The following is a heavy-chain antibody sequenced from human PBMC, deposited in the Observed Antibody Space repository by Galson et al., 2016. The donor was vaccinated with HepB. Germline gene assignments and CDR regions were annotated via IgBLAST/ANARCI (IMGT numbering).Heavy chain of an antibody. V-gene: IGHV3-7*01. J-gene: IGHJ6*02. CDR3: VRSTEEWCNRYYYYGMDV. CDR2: IKAGGSEK. CDR1: GFTFSTYW. Sequence: SLRLSCAASGFTFSTYWMNWVRQAPGKGLEWVANIKAGGSEKYYVDSVEGRFTISRDNAKNSRYLQMNSLRVEDTAVYYCVRSTEEWCNRYYYYGMDVWGQGTTVTVSS. D-gene: IGHD2-8*01.